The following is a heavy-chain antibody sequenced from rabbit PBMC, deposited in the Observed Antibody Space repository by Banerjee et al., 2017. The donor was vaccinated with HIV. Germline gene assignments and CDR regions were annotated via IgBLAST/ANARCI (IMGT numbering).Heavy chain of an antibody. J-gene: IGHJ6*01. D-gene: IGHD2-1*01. CDR1: GFSFSYKYV. CDR2: INTSSGNT. V-gene: IGHV1S45*01. CDR3: AREGVNIGGGYL. Sequence: QEQLEESGGDLVKPEGSLTLTCTASGFSFSYKYVMCWVRQAPGKGLEWIACINTSSGNTVYATWAKGRFTISKASSTTVTLQMTSLTAADTATYFCAREGVNIGGGYLWGPGTLVTVS.